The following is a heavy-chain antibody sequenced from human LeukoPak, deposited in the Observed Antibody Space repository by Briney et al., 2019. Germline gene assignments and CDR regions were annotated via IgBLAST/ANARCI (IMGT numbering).Heavy chain of an antibody. Sequence: SETLSLTCTVSSGSISSGSYYWSWIRQPAGKGLEWIGRIYTSGSTNYNPSLKSRVTISVDTSKNQFSLKLSSVTAADTAVYYCARDLSGSYGFFYWGQGTLVTVSS. CDR1: SGSISSGSYY. CDR2: IYTSGST. D-gene: IGHD5-18*01. CDR3: ARDLSGSYGFFY. V-gene: IGHV4-61*02. J-gene: IGHJ4*02.